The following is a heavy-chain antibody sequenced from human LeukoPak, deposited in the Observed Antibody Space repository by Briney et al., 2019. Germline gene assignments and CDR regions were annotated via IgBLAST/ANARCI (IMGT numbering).Heavy chain of an antibody. J-gene: IGHJ4*02. CDR2: IYYSGST. V-gene: IGHV4-59*08. Sequence: SETLSLTCAVYGGSFSGYYWSWIRQPPGKGLEWIGYIYYSGSTNYNPSPKSRVTISVDTSKNQFSLKLSSVTAADTAVYYCARHQAYSYGPGVWGQGTLVTVSS. D-gene: IGHD5-18*01. CDR1: GGSFSGYY. CDR3: ARHQAYSYGPGV.